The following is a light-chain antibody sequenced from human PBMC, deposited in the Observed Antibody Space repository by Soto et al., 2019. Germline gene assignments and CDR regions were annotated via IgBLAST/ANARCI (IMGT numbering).Light chain of an antibody. V-gene: IGLV2-8*01. CDR2: EVN. J-gene: IGLJ3*02. CDR1: SSDVGGYNY. CDR3: SSYAGSNNLV. Sequence: QSALTQPPSASGSPGQSVTISCTGTSSDVGGYNYVSWYQHHPGKAPKLMIYEVNKRPSGVPDRFSGSKSGNTASLTVSGRQAEEEADYYCSSYAGSNNLVFGGGTKLTVL.